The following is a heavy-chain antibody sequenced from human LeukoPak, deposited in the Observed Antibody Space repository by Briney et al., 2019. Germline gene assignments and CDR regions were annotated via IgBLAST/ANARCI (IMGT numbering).Heavy chain of an antibody. CDR1: GFTFSSYA. CDR2: ISGSGGST. Sequence: GGSLRLSCAASGFTFSSYAMSWVRQAPGKGLEWVSVISGSGGSTYYADSVKGRFTISRDNSKNTLYLQMNSLRAEDTAVYYCARDRDGSFDYWGQGTLVTVSS. V-gene: IGHV3-23*01. J-gene: IGHJ4*02. CDR3: ARDRDGSFDY. D-gene: IGHD5-24*01.